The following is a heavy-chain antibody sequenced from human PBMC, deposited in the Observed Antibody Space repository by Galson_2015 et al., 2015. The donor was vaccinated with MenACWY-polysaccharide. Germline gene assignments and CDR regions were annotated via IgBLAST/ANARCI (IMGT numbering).Heavy chain of an antibody. D-gene: IGHD2-15*01. CDR2: TYRGSN. V-gene: IGHV6-1*01. J-gene: IGHJ3*02. Sequence: CAISGDSVSNNHVAWNWIRQSPSRGLEWLGRTYRGSNQYAASMRGQIAINSDTSTNQFSLQLSSVTPEDTGLYYCARGAYSSFDIWGQGKMFTASS. CDR1: GDSVSNNHVA. CDR3: ARGAYSSFDI.